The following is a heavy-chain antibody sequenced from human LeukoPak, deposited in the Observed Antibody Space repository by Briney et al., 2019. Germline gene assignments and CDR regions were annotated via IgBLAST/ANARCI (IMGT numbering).Heavy chain of an antibody. D-gene: IGHD2-21*01. CDR3: ARRQQTGGDNGLHNWFDP. CDR2: IYYSGST. J-gene: IGHJ5*02. CDR1: DGSSSSSS. Sequence: PSETLSLTCTVSDGSSSSSSWNWIRQPPGKGLEWIGYIYYSGSTKYNPSLESRVTISVDTSKNQISLNLRSVTAAGTAIYYCARRQQTGGDNGLHNWFDPWGQGTLVTVSS. V-gene: IGHV4-59*08.